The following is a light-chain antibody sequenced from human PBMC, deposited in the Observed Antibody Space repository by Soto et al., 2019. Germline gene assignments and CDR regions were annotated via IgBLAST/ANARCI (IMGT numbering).Light chain of an antibody. J-gene: IGLJ3*02. CDR2: DNN. V-gene: IGLV1-51*01. Sequence: QSALTQPPSVSAAPGQKVTISCSGSNSNIEHNYVSWYQQFPGTAPRLLIYDNNKRPSGIPDRFSGSKSGTSATLGITGLQTGDEADYYCGTWDSSLSAGVFGGGTKLTVL. CDR3: GTWDSSLSAGV. CDR1: NSNIEHNY.